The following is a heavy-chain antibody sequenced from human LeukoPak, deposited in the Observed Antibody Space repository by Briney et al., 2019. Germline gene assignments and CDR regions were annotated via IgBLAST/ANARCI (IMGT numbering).Heavy chain of an antibody. J-gene: IGHJ3*02. CDR2: INHSGST. CDR3: ARDAVSVTMIVVVQTDAFDI. V-gene: IGHV4-34*01. D-gene: IGHD3-22*01. Sequence: TSETLSLTCAVYGGSFSGYYWSWIRQPPGKGLEWIGEINHSGSTNYNPSLKSRVTISVDTSKNQFSLKLSSVTAADTAVYYCARDAVSVTMIVVVQTDAFDIWGQGTVVTVSS. CDR1: GGSFSGYY.